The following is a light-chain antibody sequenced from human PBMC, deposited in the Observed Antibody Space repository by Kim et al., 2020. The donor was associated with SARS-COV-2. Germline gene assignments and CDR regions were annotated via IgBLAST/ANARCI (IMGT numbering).Light chain of an antibody. J-gene: IGLJ1*01. CDR2: QDS. V-gene: IGLV3-1*01. CDR3: QAWDSSTYV. Sequence: VSPGQTASIPCSGDKLGDKYACWYQQKPGQSPVLVIYQDSKRPSGIPERFSGSNSGNTATLTISGTQAMDEADYYCQAWDSSTYVFGTGTKVTVL. CDR1: KLGDKY.